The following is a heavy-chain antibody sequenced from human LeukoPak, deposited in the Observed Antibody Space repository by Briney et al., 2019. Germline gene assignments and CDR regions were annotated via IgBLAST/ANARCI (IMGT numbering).Heavy chain of an antibody. CDR1: GLTFDDYG. J-gene: IGHJ6*02. CDR2: TNWNGGST. D-gene: IGHD4/OR15-4a*01. V-gene: IGHV3-20*01. Sequence: GGSLRLSCAASGLTFDDYGMSWVRQAPGKGLEWVSGTNWNGGSTSYADSVKGRFTISRNNAKNSLYLQMNSLRVEDTALYHCARGPANHYGMDVWGQGTTVTVSS. CDR3: ARGPANHYGMDV.